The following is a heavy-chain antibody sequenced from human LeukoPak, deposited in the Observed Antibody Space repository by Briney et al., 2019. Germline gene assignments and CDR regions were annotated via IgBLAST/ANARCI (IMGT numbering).Heavy chain of an antibody. V-gene: IGHV6-1*01. Sequence: SQTLSLTCAISGDSVSSSTAAWNWIRQSPSRGLEWLGRTYYRSKWYNDYAVFVKSRTTVNPDTSKNQFSLQLKSVTPEDTAVYYCARAVYDSSGYYSEYFQKWGQGTLVTVSS. CDR1: GDSVSSSTAA. CDR3: ARAVYDSSGYYSEYFQK. D-gene: IGHD3-22*01. CDR2: TYYRSKWYN. J-gene: IGHJ1*01.